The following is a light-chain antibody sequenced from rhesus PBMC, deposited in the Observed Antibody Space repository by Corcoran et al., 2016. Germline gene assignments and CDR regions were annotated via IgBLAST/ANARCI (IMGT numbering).Light chain of an antibody. CDR2: AAS. V-gene: IGKV1-74*01. CDR3: QHSYGTPFT. CDR1: ENVNNY. J-gene: IGKJ3*01. Sequence: DIQMTQSPSSLSASVGDRVTITCRASENVNNYLHWYQQKPGQAPKHLIYAASTWQRGVPSRFSGSGSGTDYTFTISSLQPEDVATYYCQHSYGTPFTFGPVTKLDIK.